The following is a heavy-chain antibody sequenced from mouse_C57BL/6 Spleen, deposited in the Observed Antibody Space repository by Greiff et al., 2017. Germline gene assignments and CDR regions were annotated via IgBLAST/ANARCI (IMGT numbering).Heavy chain of an antibody. V-gene: IGHV1-55*01. CDR1: GYTFTSYW. D-gene: IGHD1-1*01. Sequence: QVHVKQSGAELVKPGASVKMSCKASGYTFTSYWITWVKQRPGQGLEWIGDIYPGSGSTNYNEKFKSKATLTVDTSSSTAYMQLSSLTSEDSAVYYCARFTVVDFDYWGQGTTLTVSS. CDR2: IYPGSGST. CDR3: ARFTVVDFDY. J-gene: IGHJ2*01.